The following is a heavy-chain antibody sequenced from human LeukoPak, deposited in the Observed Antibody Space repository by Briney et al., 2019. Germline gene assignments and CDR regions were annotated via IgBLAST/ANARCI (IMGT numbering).Heavy chain of an antibody. Sequence: GGSRSLSCAASGSTFSGSAMHWVRQASGKGLEWVGRVRSKDNGYATSYTASVKGRFTISRDDSKNMAYLQMDSLKTEDTAVYFCSRTSDAAWYFDLWGRGTLVTVSS. CDR1: GSTFSGSA. CDR3: SRTSDAAWYFDL. CDR2: VRSKDNGYAT. V-gene: IGHV3-73*01. J-gene: IGHJ2*01. D-gene: IGHD6-25*01.